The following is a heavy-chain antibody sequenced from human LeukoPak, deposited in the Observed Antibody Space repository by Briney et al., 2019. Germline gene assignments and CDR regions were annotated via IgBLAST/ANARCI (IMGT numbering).Heavy chain of an antibody. CDR2: IYNSGST. J-gene: IGHJ3*02. Sequence: PSETLSLTCAVSGYSISSGYYWGWLRQPPGKGLEWIGSIYNSGSTYYNPSLKSRVTISVDTSKNQFSLKLSSVTAADTAVYYYARDSRAGIAAAEEKDAFDIWGQGTMVTVSS. CDR1: GYSISSGYY. V-gene: IGHV4-38-2*02. CDR3: ARDSRAGIAAAEEKDAFDI. D-gene: IGHD6-13*01.